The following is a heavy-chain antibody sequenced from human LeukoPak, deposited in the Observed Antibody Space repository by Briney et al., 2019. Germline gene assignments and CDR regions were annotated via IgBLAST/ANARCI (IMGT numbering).Heavy chain of an antibody. Sequence: ASVKVSCKASGYTFTRYPMHWVRQAPGQRLEWMGWINVGNGNTEYSQKFQGRVTITRDTSANTVYMELSSLRSEDTAVYYCARPYTTVLDFDHWGQGTLVTVSS. J-gene: IGHJ4*02. D-gene: IGHD1-1*01. CDR3: ARPYTTVLDFDH. CDR2: INVGNGNT. V-gene: IGHV1-3*01. CDR1: GYTFTRYP.